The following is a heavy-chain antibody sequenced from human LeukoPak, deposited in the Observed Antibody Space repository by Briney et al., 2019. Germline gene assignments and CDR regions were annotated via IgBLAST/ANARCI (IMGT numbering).Heavy chain of an antibody. CDR1: GFTFSSYA. CDR3: ARERDAYNDY. Sequence: QPGGSLRLSCAASGFTFSSYAMHWVRQAPGKGLEWVAVISYDGSNKYYADSVKGRFTISRDNSKNTLYLQMNSLRAEDTAVYYCARERDAYNDYWGQGTLVTVSS. CDR2: ISYDGSNK. J-gene: IGHJ4*02. D-gene: IGHD5-24*01. V-gene: IGHV3-30-3*01.